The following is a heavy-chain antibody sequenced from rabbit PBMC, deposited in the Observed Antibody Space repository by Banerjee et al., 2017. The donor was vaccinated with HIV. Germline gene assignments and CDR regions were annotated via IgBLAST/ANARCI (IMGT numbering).Heavy chain of an antibody. CDR1: GFSFSSGYD. J-gene: IGHJ6*01. CDR3: ARESGGAGYVGL. V-gene: IGHV1S40*01. D-gene: IGHD6-1*01. CDR2: IYAGSGGAT. Sequence: QSLEESGGDLVKPGASLTLTCTASGFSFSSGYDMCWVRQAPGKGLEWIACIYAGSGGATYYATWAKGRFTISKTSSTTVTLQMTTLTAADTATYFCARESGGAGYVGLWGPGTLVTVS.